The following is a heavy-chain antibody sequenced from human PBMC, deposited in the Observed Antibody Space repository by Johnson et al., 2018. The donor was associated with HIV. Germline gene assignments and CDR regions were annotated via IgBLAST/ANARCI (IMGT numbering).Heavy chain of an antibody. Sequence: QVQLVESGGGLVQPGGSLRLSCAASGFTFSNYGMAWVRQAPGKGLEWVTVISFAGVKTYYADSVKGRFTISRDNSKGTLYLQMDGLRPEDTAVYYCAKDLAPYRTVVKSRDAFDIWGQGTMVTVSS. J-gene: IGHJ3*02. CDR2: ISFAGVKT. CDR1: GFTFSNYG. CDR3: AKDLAPYRTVVKSRDAFDI. V-gene: IGHV3-30*18. D-gene: IGHD4-23*01.